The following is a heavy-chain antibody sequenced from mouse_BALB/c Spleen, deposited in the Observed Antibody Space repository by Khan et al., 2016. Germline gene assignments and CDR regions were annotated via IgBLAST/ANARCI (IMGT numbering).Heavy chain of an antibody. CDR1: GYTFTNYG. CDR2: INTHSGES. J-gene: IGHJ1*01. CDR3: ARYRYYYGSSRYFDG. D-gene: IGHD1-1*01. V-gene: IGHV9-3-1*01. Sequence: QIQLVQSGPELKKPGKTVKISCKASGYTFTNYGMNWVKQAPGKGLKWMGWINTHSGESTYADDFKGRFAFSLETSATTAYLQINNLKNEDTATYFCARYRYYYGSSRYFDGWGAGTTVTVSS.